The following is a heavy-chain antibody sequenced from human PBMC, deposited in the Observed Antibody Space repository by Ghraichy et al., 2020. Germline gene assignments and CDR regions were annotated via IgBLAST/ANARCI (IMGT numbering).Heavy chain of an antibody. J-gene: IGHJ5*02. CDR2: INHSGST. Sequence: SETLSLTCAVYGGSFSGYYWSWIRQPPGKGLEWIGEINHSGSTNYNPSLKSRVIISVDTSKNQFSLKLSSVTAADTAVYYCARASGAVDPWGQGTLVTVSS. V-gene: IGHV4-34*01. D-gene: IGHD5-12*01. CDR3: ARASGAVDP. CDR1: GGSFSGYY.